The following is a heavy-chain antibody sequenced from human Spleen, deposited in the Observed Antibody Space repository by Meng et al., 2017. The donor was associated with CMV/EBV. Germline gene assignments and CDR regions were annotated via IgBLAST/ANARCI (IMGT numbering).Heavy chain of an antibody. CDR2: INVNGGGT. Sequence: GYTFTSYHLHWVRQAPGQGLEWMGWINVNGGGTDYAEKFQGRVTMTSDSSINTAYMELRSLTSDDTAVYYCVREGIFGVITRGWFDSWGQGTLVTVSS. J-gene: IGHJ5*01. CDR1: GYTFTSYH. D-gene: IGHD3-3*01. CDR3: VREGIFGVITRGWFDS. V-gene: IGHV1-2*02.